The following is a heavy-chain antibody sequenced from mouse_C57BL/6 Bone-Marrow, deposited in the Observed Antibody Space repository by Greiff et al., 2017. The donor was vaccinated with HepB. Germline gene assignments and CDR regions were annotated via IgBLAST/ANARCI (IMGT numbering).Heavy chain of an antibody. D-gene: IGHD2-5*01. J-gene: IGHJ1*03. CDR1: GFTFSDFY. CDR3: ARVEYSNPLDLYFDV. Sequence: EVKVVESGGGLVQSGRSLRLSCATSGFTFSDFYMEWVRQAPGKGLEWIAASRNKANDYTTEYSASVKGRFIVSRDTSQSILYLQMNALRAEDTAIYYCARVEYSNPLDLYFDVWGTGTTVTVSS. CDR2: SRNKANDYTT. V-gene: IGHV7-1*01.